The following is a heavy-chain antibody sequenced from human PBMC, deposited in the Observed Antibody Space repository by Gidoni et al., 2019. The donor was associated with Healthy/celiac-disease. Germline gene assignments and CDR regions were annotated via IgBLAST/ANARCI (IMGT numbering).Heavy chain of an antibody. CDR2: IIPILGIA. J-gene: IGHJ4*02. CDR3: ARGSESIAARGIDY. D-gene: IGHD6-6*01. V-gene: IGHV1-69*02. Sequence: QVQLVQSGAEVKKPGSSVKVSCKASGGTFSSYTISWVRQAPGQGLEWMGRIIPILGIANYAQKVQGRVTITADKSTSTAYMELSSLRSEDTAVYYCARGSESIAARGIDYWGQGTLVTVSS. CDR1: GGTFSSYT.